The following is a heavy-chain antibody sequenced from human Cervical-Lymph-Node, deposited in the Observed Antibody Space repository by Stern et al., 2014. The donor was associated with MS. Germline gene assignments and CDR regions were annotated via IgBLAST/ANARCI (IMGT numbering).Heavy chain of an antibody. J-gene: IGHJ5*02. CDR1: SGSVSSSSYY. CDR3: ARHSSLDWIGDPTPNWFDP. V-gene: IGHV4-39*01. CDR2: IHYSGFT. D-gene: IGHD4-17*01. Sequence: QLQLQESGPGLVKPSETLSLTCTVSSGSVSSSSYYWGWLRQPPGKGPPWIGSIHYSGFTYSTPSLQPRVTISVATSKKPFSLTGSSVTAADTSMYYCARHSSLDWIGDPTPNWFDPWGQGTLVTVSS.